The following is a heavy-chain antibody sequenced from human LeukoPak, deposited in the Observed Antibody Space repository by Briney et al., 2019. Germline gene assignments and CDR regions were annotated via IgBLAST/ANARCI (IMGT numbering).Heavy chain of an antibody. V-gene: IGHV1-58*01. CDR2: IVVGSGNT. D-gene: IGHD4-23*01. Sequence: ASVKVSCKASGFTFTSSAVQWVRQARGQRLEWIGWIVVGSGNTNYAQKFQERVTITRDMSTSTAYMELSSLRSEDTAVYYCAAAGQQVVTWGFDYWGQGTLVTVSS. J-gene: IGHJ4*02. CDR1: GFTFTSSA. CDR3: AAAGQQVVTWGFDY.